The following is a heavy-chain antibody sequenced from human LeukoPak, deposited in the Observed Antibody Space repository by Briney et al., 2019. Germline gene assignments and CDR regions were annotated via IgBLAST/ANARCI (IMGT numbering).Heavy chain of an antibody. J-gene: IGHJ4*01. CDR1: GGSISSGGYY. Sequence: PSQTLSLTCTVSGGSISSGGYYWSWIRQHPGKGLEWIGYIYYSGSTYYNPSLKSRVTISVDTSKNQFSLKLSSVTAADTAVYYCXRXXLXXXXXXXXYWXXXTXVTVS. V-gene: IGHV4-31*03. CDR3: XRXXLXXXXXXXXY. CDR2: IYYSGST.